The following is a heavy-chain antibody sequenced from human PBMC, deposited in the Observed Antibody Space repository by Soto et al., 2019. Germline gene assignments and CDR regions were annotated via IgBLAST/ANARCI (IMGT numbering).Heavy chain of an antibody. V-gene: IGHV1-69*13. CDR1: GGSFSNYI. CDR3: ARGLFGQQWLVGFDT. J-gene: IGHJ4*02. CDR2: TIPMFATA. Sequence: SVKVSCKASGGSFSNYIFAWVRQAPGQGLEWMGGTIPMFATAQYAQKLQGRVTITADESTSTVYMDLTSLTSDDTAVYYCARGLFGQQWLVGFDTWGQGTLVTVS. D-gene: IGHD6-19*01.